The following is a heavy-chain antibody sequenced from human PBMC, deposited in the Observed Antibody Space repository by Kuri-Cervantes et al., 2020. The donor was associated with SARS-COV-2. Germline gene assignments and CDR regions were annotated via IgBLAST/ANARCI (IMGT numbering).Heavy chain of an antibody. D-gene: IGHD3-22*01. V-gene: IGHV4-34*01. CDR2: INHSGST. J-gene: IGHJ3*02. CDR1: GGSFSGYY. CDR3: ARETETPPYYYDSSGTLWAFDI. Sequence: SQTLSLTCAVYGGSFSGYYWSWIRQPPGKGLEWIGEINHSGSTNYNPSLKSRVTISVDTSKNQFSLKLSSVTAADTAVYYCARETETPPYYYDSSGTLWAFDIWGQGTMVTVSS.